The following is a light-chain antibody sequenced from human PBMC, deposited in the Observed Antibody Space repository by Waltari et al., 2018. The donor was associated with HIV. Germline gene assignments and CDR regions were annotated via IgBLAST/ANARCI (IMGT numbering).Light chain of an antibody. CDR2: GAS. CDR3: QQYNNWPPAT. V-gene: IGKV3-15*01. Sequence: EIVMTQSPATLSVSPGERATLSCRASQSVSSNLAWYQQKPGQAPRLLIYGASTRATGSPARFSGSGSGTEFTLTTSSLQSEDLAVYYCQQYNNWPPATFGGGTKVEIK. CDR1: QSVSSN. J-gene: IGKJ4*01.